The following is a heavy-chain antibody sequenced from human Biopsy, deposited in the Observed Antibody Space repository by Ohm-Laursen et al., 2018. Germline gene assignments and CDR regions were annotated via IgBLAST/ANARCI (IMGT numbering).Heavy chain of an antibody. CDR3: AKRGVERGRPLAY. Sequence: GASVKVSCKASGGTFSSFGISWVRQAPGQGLEWMGEINSMFGTTNYAQTFQGRVTITADESTSTAYMEVSSLRSEDTAVHYCAKRGVERGRPLAYWGQGTLVTVSS. V-gene: IGHV1-69*13. D-gene: IGHD1-1*01. J-gene: IGHJ4*02. CDR1: GGTFSSFG. CDR2: INSMFGTT.